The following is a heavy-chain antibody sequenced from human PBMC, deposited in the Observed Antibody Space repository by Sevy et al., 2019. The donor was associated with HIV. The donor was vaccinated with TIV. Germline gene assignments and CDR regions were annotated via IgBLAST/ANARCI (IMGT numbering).Heavy chain of an antibody. CDR1: GFTFDRYF. V-gene: IGHV3-30*18. CDR2: ISGEGSDT. J-gene: IGHJ4*02. D-gene: IGHD2-21*01. CDR3: AKRDLNHQFLLDF. Sequence: GGSLRLSCAASGFTFDRYFMHWVRQAPGKGLEWLAVISGEGSDTSYADSLRGRFTISRDNSKNTLFLQMNRLGTEDTAVYFCAKRDLNHQFLLDFWGQGTLVTVSS.